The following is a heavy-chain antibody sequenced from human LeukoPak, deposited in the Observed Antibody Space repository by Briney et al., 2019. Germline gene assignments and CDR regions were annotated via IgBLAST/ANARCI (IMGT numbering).Heavy chain of an antibody. V-gene: IGHV4-31*03. CDR2: IYYSGTT. CDR1: GGSISSSDYY. J-gene: IGHJ4*02. CDR3: ARISKTGSCRIVDY. D-gene: IGHD1-26*01. Sequence: SETLSLTCTVSGGSISSSDYYWSWIRQHPGKGLEWIGYIYYSGTTYYSPSLKSRVTISVDTSKKQFSLKLSSVTAADTAVYYCARISKTGSCRIVDYWGQGTLVTASS.